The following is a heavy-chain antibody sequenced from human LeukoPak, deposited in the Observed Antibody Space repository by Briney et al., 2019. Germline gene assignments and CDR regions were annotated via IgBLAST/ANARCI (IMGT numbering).Heavy chain of an antibody. Sequence: SETLSLTCTVSGGSISSYYWSWIRQPPGKGLEWIGSIYHSGSTYYNPSLKSRVTISVDTSKNQFSLKLSSVTAADTAVYYCARGSNSGVDYWGQGTLVTVSS. V-gene: IGHV4-38-2*02. CDR1: GGSISSYY. CDR2: IYHSGST. J-gene: IGHJ4*02. D-gene: IGHD4-23*01. CDR3: ARGSNSGVDY.